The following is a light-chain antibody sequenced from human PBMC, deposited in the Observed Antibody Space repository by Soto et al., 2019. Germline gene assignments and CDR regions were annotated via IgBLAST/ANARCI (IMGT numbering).Light chain of an antibody. CDR1: SSNIGTSS. CDR2: TTN. J-gene: IGLJ1*01. V-gene: IGLV1-44*01. CDR3: AAWDDSLNGHV. Sequence: QSVLTQPHSASGTPGQRVTISCSGSSSNIGTSSVHWFQQLPGTAPKLLISTTNQRPSGVPERFSGSKSGTSASLAISGLQSEDEADYYCAAWDDSLNGHVFGTGTKLPS.